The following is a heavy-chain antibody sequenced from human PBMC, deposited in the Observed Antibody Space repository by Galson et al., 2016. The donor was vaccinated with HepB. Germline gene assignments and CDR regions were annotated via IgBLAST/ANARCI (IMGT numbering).Heavy chain of an antibody. CDR2: IKQDGSEK. Sequence: SLRLSCAASGSTFSSYWMSWVRQAPGKGLEWVANIKQDGSEKSYVDSVKGRFTNSRDNAKNSLYLQMNSLRAEDTAVYYCAREGTGGFDIWGQGTMVTVSS. D-gene: IGHD2-15*01. J-gene: IGHJ3*02. CDR3: AREGTGGFDI. CDR1: GSTFSSYW. V-gene: IGHV3-7*01.